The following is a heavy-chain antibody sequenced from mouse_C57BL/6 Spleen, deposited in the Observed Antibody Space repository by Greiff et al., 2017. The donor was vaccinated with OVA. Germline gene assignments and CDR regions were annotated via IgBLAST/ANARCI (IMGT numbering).Heavy chain of an antibody. J-gene: IGHJ3*01. CDR3: AIEGQLRLHSAY. Sequence: QVQLKESGAELVKPGASVKISCKASGYAFSSYWMNWVKQRPGKGLEWIGQIYPGDGDTNYNGKFKGKATLTADKSSSTAYMQLSSLTSEDSAVYFCAIEGQLRLHSAYWGQGTLVTVSA. CDR2: IYPGDGDT. D-gene: IGHD3-2*02. CDR1: GYAFSSYW. V-gene: IGHV1-80*01.